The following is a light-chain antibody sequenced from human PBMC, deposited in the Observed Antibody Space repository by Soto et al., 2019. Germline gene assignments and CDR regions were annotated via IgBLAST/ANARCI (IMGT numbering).Light chain of an antibody. J-gene: IGKJ1*01. CDR3: QQYNSYSL. CDR1: QSISSW. Sequence: DIQMSQSPSTLSASVGDRVTITCRASQSISSWLAWYQQKPGKAPKLLIYDAFSLESGVPSRFSGSGSGTEFTLTISSLQPDDFATYYCQQYNSYSLFGQGTKVDIK. CDR2: DAF. V-gene: IGKV1-5*01.